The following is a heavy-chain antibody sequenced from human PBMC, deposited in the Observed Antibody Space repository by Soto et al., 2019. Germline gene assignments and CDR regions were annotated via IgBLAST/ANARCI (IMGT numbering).Heavy chain of an antibody. CDR2: VHYDGTKK. CDR1: GFTFSSYV. D-gene: IGHD3-3*01. Sequence: QVQLVESGGGVVQPGTSLRLSCAPSGFTFSSYVMHWVRQAPGKGLEWVAVVHYDGTKKYYADSVRGRFTISRDNSENILYLQMNGLRPDDTSVYFCARETSYDFWSGPQTMDVWGQGTTVTVSS. J-gene: IGHJ6*02. V-gene: IGHV3-33*01. CDR3: ARETSYDFWSGPQTMDV.